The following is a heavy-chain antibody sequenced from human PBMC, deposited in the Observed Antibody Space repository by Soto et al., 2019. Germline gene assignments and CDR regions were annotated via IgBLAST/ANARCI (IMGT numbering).Heavy chain of an antibody. J-gene: IGHJ6*02. Sequence: QVQLVESGGGVVQPGRSLGLSCAASGFTFSSYGMHWVRQAPGKGLEWVAVIWYDGSNKYYADSVKGRFTISRDNSKNTLYLQMNSLRAEDTAVYYCAREWFGELPPYGMDVWGQGTTVTVSS. V-gene: IGHV3-33*01. CDR2: IWYDGSNK. CDR3: AREWFGELPPYGMDV. CDR1: GFTFSSYG. D-gene: IGHD3-10*01.